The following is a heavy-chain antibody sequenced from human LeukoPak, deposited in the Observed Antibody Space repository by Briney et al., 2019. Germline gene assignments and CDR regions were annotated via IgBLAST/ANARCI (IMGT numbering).Heavy chain of an antibody. J-gene: IGHJ4*02. CDR3: ARGANRLDS. CDR2: IYYTGST. CDR1: GGSINTYY. V-gene: IGHV4-59*12. Sequence: SETLSLTCSVSGGSINTYYWSWIRQTPGKGLEWIGFIYYTGSTNYNPSLKSRVTMSVDTSKSQFSLKLTSVTAADTALYYCARGANRLDSWGRGTLVTVCS. D-gene: IGHD1-14*01.